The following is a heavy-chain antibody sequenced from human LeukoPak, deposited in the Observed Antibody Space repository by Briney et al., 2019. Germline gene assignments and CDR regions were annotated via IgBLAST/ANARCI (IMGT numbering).Heavy chain of an antibody. D-gene: IGHD1-26*01. V-gene: IGHV3-23*01. CDR2: ISGDGDST. CDR1: GFTFGSYA. J-gene: IGHJ4*02. Sequence: GGSLRLSCAASGFTFGSYAMSWVRQAPGKGLEWASAISGDGDSTYYADSVKGRFTISRDNSKNMVHLQMSSLRAEDTAVYYCTKSYYSGSYYNLDYWGQGALVTVSS. CDR3: TKSYYSGSYYNLDY.